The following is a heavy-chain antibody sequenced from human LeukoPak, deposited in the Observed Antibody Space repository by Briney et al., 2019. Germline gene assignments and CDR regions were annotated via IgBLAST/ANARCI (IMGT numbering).Heavy chain of an antibody. V-gene: IGHV1-2*06. J-gene: IGHJ4*02. D-gene: IGHD3-22*01. CDR2: INPNSGGT. CDR3: AREFFYYDSSGYRLFDY. CDR1: GYTFTGYY. Sequence: ASVKVSCKASGYTFTGYYMHWVRQAPGQGLEWMGRINPNSGGTNYAQKFQGRVTMTRDTSISTAYMELSRLRSDGTAVYCCAREFFYYDSSGYRLFDYWGQGTLVTVSS.